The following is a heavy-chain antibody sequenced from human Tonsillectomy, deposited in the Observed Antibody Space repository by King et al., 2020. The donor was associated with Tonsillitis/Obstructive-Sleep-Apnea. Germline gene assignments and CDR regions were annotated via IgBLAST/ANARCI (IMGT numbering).Heavy chain of an antibody. J-gene: IGHJ4*02. D-gene: IGHD2-2*01. CDR2: ISGSGGST. Sequence: QLVQSGGGLVQPGGSLRLSCAASGFTFSSYAMSWVRQAPGKGLEWVSAISGSGGSTYYADSVKGRLTISIDNSKNTLYLQMNSLRAEDTAVYYCAKAGDIVVVPAATTDYWGQGTLVTVSS. CDR3: AKAGDIVVVPAATTDY. CDR1: GFTFSSYA. V-gene: IGHV3-23*04.